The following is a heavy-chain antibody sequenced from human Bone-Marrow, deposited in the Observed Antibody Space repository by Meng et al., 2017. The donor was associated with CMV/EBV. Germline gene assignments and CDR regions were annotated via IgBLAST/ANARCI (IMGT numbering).Heavy chain of an antibody. CDR2: IYYSGST. V-gene: IGHV4-59*01. CDR1: GGSISSYY. J-gene: IGHJ5*02. D-gene: IGHD2-2*01. Sequence: SETLSLTCAVSGGSISSYYWSWIRQPPGKGLEWIGYIYYSGSTNYNPSLKSRVTISVDTSKNQFSLKLSSVTAADTAVYYCARLVYCSSTSCPSGWFDPWCQGTLVTVSS. CDR3: ARLVYCSSTSCPSGWFDP.